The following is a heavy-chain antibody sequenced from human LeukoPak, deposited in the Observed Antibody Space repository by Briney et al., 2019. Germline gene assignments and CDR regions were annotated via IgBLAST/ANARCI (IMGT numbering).Heavy chain of an antibody. D-gene: IGHD3-22*01. Sequence: PGGSLRLSCAASGFTFSSYAMHWVRQAPGKGLEWVAVISYDGSNKYYADSVKGRFTISRDNSKNTLYLQMNSLRAEDTAVYYCAREGGKYYYDSSGFFDYWGQGTLVTVSS. CDR1: GFTFSSYA. CDR3: AREGGKYYYDSSGFFDY. CDR2: ISYDGSNK. J-gene: IGHJ4*02. V-gene: IGHV3-30-3*01.